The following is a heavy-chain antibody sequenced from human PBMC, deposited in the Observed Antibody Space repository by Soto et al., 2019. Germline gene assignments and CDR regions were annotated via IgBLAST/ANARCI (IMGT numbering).Heavy chain of an antibody. V-gene: IGHV3-23*01. D-gene: IGHD3-10*01. CDR1: GLTFSSYA. CDR3: AKEAYHKRGYYFDY. Sequence: EVQLLESGGGLVQPGGSLRLSCAASGLTFSSYAMSWVRQAPGKGLEWVSAISASGGSTYYADSVKGRFTISRDNPKNTVYLQMNSLRAEDTAIYYCAKEAYHKRGYYFDYWGQGTLVTVSS. CDR2: ISASGGST. J-gene: IGHJ4*02.